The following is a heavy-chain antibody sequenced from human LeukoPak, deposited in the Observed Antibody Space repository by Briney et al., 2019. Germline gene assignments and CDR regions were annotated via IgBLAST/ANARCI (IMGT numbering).Heavy chain of an antibody. Sequence: GASVKVSCKASRYTLTDLSMHWVRQAPGKGLEWMGWIDPDNGETIYAQKFQGRVTMTTDTPTDTAYMELRSLRSDDTAVYYCATRVGALDYYDSSGYPRQPQYWGQGTLVTVSS. D-gene: IGHD3-22*01. CDR3: ATRVGALDYYDSSGYPRQPQY. J-gene: IGHJ4*02. CDR1: RYTLTDLS. V-gene: IGHV1-24*01. CDR2: IDPDNGET.